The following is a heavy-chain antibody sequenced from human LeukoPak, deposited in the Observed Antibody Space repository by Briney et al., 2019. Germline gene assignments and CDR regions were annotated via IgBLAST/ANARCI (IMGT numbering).Heavy chain of an antibody. Sequence: GGSLRLSCAASGFTVSSNYMSWVRQAPGKGLEWVSIIYSGGSTYYADSVKGRFTISRDNSKNTLYPQMNSLRAEDTALYYCARVSVGAPSWYFDLWGRGTLVTVSS. CDR1: GFTVSSNY. D-gene: IGHD4-17*01. J-gene: IGHJ2*01. CDR2: IYSGGST. V-gene: IGHV3-53*01. CDR3: ARVSVGAPSWYFDL.